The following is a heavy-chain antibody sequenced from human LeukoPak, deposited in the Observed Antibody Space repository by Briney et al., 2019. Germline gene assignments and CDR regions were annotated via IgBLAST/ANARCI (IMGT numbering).Heavy chain of an antibody. Sequence: SQTLSLTCTVSGGSISSGGYYWSWIRQHPGTGLEWIGYIYYSGSTYYNPSLKSRVTISVDTSKNQFSLKLSSVTAADTAVYYCARSPSITMIVVVIKNWFDPWGQGTLVTVSS. D-gene: IGHD3-22*01. CDR2: IYYSGST. CDR3: ARSPSITMIVVVIKNWFDP. CDR1: GGSISSGGYY. J-gene: IGHJ5*02. V-gene: IGHV4-31*03.